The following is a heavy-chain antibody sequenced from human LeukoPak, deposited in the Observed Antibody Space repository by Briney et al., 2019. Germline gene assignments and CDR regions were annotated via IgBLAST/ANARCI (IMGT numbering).Heavy chain of an antibody. CDR1: GASISSSY. D-gene: IGHD3-22*01. CDR2: IYYSGST. CDR3: ARAMVDYDSSGQYYFDY. J-gene: IGHJ4*02. V-gene: IGHV4-59*01. Sequence: SETLSLTCTVSGASISSSYWSWIRQPPGKGLEWIGYIYYSGSTNYNPSLKSRVTISVDTSKNQFSLKLSSVTAADTAVYYCARAMVDYDSSGQYYFDYWGQGTLVTVSS.